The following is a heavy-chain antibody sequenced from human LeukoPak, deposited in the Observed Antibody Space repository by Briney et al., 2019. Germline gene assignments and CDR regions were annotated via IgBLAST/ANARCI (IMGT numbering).Heavy chain of an antibody. CDR3: VRGPRSSSHLRVGSTRPHYFDY. D-gene: IGHD6-6*01. CDR2: ISNDGNNK. V-gene: IGHV3-30-3*01. J-gene: IGHJ4*02. Sequence: QPGGSLRLSCAASGFTVSSNYMSWVRQAPGKGLEWVAVISNDGNNKYIADSVKGRFTISRDNSNNTLNLQMNSLTPDDTAIYHCVRGPRSSSHLRVGSTRPHYFDYWGQGTLVTVSS. CDR1: GFTVSSNY.